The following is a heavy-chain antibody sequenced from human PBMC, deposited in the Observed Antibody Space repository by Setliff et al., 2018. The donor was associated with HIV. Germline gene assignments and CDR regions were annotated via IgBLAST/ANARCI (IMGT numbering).Heavy chain of an antibody. CDR1: GGSVSSSDYY. J-gene: IGHJ4*02. CDR2: IYYSGNT. Sequence: SETLSLTCTVSGGSVSSSDYYWGWIRQPPGKGLEWIGSIYYSGNTYYNPSLKSRVTISIDTSKNQFSLNLTSVTAADTAVYYCAGEYSSSSPFEYWGRGTLVTVS. D-gene: IGHD6-6*01. CDR3: AGEYSSSSPFEY. V-gene: IGHV4-39*07.